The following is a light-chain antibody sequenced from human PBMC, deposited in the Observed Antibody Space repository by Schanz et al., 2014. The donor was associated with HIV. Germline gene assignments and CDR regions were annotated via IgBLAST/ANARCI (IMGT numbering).Light chain of an antibody. J-gene: IGLJ3*02. CDR1: SSDVGGYDF. CDR3: SSCTTSNTLV. CDR2: GVD. V-gene: IGLV2-14*03. Sequence: QSALTQPPSASGSPGQSVTITCTGTSSDVGGYDFVSWYQQRPGKAPKLVISGVDYRPSGVSSRFSGSKSGSAASLTISGLQAEDEADYYCSSCTTSNTLVFGGGTKLTVL.